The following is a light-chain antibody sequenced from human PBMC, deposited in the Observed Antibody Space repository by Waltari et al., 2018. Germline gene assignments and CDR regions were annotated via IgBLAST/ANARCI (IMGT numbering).Light chain of an antibody. CDR2: GAS. J-gene: IGKJ2*01. Sequence: EIVMTQSPATLSVSPGERATLTCRASQSVGSNLAWYQQKPGQAPSLLIYGASTRATGIPARFIGSGSGTEFTLTISSLQSEDFAVYYCQQYNNWPRGTFGQGTKLEIK. CDR1: QSVGSN. V-gene: IGKV3-15*01. CDR3: QQYNNWPRGT.